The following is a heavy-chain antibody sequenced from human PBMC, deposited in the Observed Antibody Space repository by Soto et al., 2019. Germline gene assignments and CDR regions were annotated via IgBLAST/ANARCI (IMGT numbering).Heavy chain of an antibody. CDR1: GGSISSYY. Sequence: QVQLQESGPGLVKPSETLSLTCTVSGGSISSYYWSWIRQPPGKGLEWIGYIYYSGSTNYNPSLKTRVTISVDTSTTQFPLKLSSVTAADTAVYYCARSDGRYWGQGTLVTVSS. V-gene: IGHV4-59*01. CDR2: IYYSGST. J-gene: IGHJ4*02. CDR3: ARSDGRY.